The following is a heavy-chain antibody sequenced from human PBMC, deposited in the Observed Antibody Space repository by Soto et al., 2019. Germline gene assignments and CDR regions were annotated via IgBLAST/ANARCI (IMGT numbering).Heavy chain of an antibody. CDR1: GGTFDNYA. CDR2: IIPMFETV. CDR3: ARRLRTGNYGMDV. V-gene: IGHV1-69*13. J-gene: IGHJ6*02. D-gene: IGHD2-15*01. Sequence: SVKVSCKASGGTFDNYAVSWVRQAPGQGLEWMGGIIPMFETVNYAQRFQGRLTIAADESTSTAYMELTSLTSADTAIYFCARRLRTGNYGMDVWGQGTTVTVSS.